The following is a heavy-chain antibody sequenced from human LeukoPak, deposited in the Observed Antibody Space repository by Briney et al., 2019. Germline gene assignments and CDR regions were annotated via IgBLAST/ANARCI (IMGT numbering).Heavy chain of an antibody. CDR3: ARWGWLQSVFDY. Sequence: SETLSLTCAVYGRSFRGYYWSCIRPPPGKGLEWIGEINHSGSTNYNPSLKSRVTISVDTSKNQFSLKLSSVTAADTAVYYCARWGWLQSVFDYWGQGTLVTVSS. V-gene: IGHV4-34*01. CDR2: INHSGST. J-gene: IGHJ4*02. D-gene: IGHD5-24*01. CDR1: GRSFRGYY.